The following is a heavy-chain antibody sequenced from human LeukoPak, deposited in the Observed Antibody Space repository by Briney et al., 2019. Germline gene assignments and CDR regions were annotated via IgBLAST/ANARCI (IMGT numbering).Heavy chain of an antibody. Sequence: GGSLRLSCAASGFPLSSYSINWVRQAPGKGLEWVSYTSSSGSAIYYVDSVKGRFTVSRDNAKNSLFLQMNSPRAEDTAVYYCVRVKGSYFDYWGQGALVTVSS. D-gene: IGHD2-15*01. CDR1: GFPLSSYS. J-gene: IGHJ4*02. CDR3: VRVKGSYFDY. CDR2: TSSSGSAI. V-gene: IGHV3-48*01.